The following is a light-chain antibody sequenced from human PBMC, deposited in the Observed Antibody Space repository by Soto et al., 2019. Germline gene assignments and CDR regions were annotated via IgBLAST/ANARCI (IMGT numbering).Light chain of an antibody. CDR3: QQYNHWTSIT. CDR1: HRIRTN. J-gene: IGKJ5*01. V-gene: IGKV3-15*01. CDR2: GAS. Sequence: EIVMTQSPATLSVSPGERAILSCSASHRIRTNVAWYQQRPGQAPRLLIYGASTRATDIPARFSGSGSGTEFTLTISSLQSEDFAIYYCQQYNHWTSITFGQGTRLEF.